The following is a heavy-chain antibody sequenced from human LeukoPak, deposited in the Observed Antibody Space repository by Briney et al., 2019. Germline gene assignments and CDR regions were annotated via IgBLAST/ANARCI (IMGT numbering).Heavy chain of an antibody. CDR3: ARENSGSYREFDY. Sequence: WDSLSPTCTVAVGFIISYFCGSIQQPGREGTGWIGRIYTSGSTNYNASLKSRVSMSVDTSENQFSLKLSSVTAADTAVFYCARENSGSYREFDYWGQGTLVTVSS. CDR1: VGFIISYF. V-gene: IGHV4-4*07. J-gene: IGHJ4*02. D-gene: IGHD1-26*01. CDR2: IYTSGST.